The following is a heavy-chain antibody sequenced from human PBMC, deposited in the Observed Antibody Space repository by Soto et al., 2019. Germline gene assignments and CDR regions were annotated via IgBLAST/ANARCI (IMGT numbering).Heavy chain of an antibody. D-gene: IGHD2-15*01. CDR1: GYTFTTYG. Sequence: GASVKVSCKTSGYTFTTYGVSWVRQAPGQGLEWMGWINPYNGNTNYAQRLQGRLTLTTDTSTNTAYMELRSLRSDDAALYYCAREDGYCSGGTCHSGGWLEPWGQGTLVTVSS. V-gene: IGHV1-18*01. J-gene: IGHJ5*02. CDR3: AREDGYCSGGTCHSGGWLEP. CDR2: INPYNGNT.